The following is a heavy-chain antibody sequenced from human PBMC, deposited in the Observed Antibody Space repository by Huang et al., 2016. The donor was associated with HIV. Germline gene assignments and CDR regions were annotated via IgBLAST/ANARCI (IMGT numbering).Heavy chain of an antibody. J-gene: IGHJ5*02. D-gene: IGHD4-17*01. CDR3: ARHDGARPGWVDN. CDR2: IYPGDPDT. CDR1: GYMFTKYW. V-gene: IGHV5-51*01. Sequence: EVQLVQSGAEVKKPGESLKISCKGSGYMFTKYWIGWVREMPGKGLEWMVIIYPGDPDTGYNPSFQGQVTISADKSITTAYLQWSSLKASDTAIYYCARHDGARPGWVDNWGQGTLVTVSS.